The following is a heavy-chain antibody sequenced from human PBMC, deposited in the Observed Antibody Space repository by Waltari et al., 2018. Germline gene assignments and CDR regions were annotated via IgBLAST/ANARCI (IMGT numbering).Heavy chain of an antibody. CDR2: IYHTGST. Sequence: LQLPESGPGLVQPSETLSLTRSVSGGPIRSALYCWVWIRQPPGKGLEWIGTIYHTGSTYYNPSLKSRVTISLDTSKTQFSLRLSSVTAADTAVYYCARGPWNGWFDQFDYWGQGSLVTVSS. CDR3: ARGPWNGWFDQFDY. J-gene: IGHJ4*02. D-gene: IGHD1-1*01. CDR1: GGPIRSALYC. V-gene: IGHV4-39*01.